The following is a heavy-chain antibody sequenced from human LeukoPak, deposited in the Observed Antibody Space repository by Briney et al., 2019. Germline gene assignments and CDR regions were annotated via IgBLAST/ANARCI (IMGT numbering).Heavy chain of an antibody. CDR1: GFTFSSYA. Sequence: GGSLRLSCAASGFTFSSYAMSWVRQAPGEGLEWVSAISRSGGTTYYADSVKGRFTISRDNSKNTLYLQMNSLGAEDTAVYYCARHGSYRYYFDYWGQGTLVTVSS. D-gene: IGHD3-16*02. CDR3: ARHGSYRYYFDY. V-gene: IGHV3-23*01. J-gene: IGHJ4*02. CDR2: ISRSGGTT.